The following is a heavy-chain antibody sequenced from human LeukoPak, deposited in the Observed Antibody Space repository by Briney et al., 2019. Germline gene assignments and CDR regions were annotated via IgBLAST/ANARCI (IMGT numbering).Heavy chain of an antibody. CDR1: VYTFTSYG. D-gene: IGHD3-10*01. V-gene: IGHV1-18*01. J-gene: IGHJ4*02. CDR2: ISAYNCNT. Sequence: ASVNVSCKASVYTFTSYGISWVRQAPGQGLEWMGWISAYNCNTNYAQQFQGRVTMTTDTSTSTAYVELRSLTSDDTAIYFCARDVVYFYGSGSYADHWGQGTLVTVSS. CDR3: ARDVVYFYGSGSYADH.